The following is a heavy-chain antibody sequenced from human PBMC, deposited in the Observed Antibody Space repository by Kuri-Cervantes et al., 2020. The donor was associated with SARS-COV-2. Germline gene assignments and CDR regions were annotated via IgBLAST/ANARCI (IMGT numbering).Heavy chain of an antibody. J-gene: IGHJ4*02. CDR1: GGTFSNYV. CDR2: IIPSIGTA. CDR3: ARVDIAWDLLP. Sequence: SVKVSCKASGGTFSNYVISWVRQAPGQGLEWMGGIIPSIGTANYAQKFQGRVTISADDSTSTAYMELSSLRSEDTAMYYCARVDIAWDLLPWGQGTLVTVSS. V-gene: IGHV1-69*13. D-gene: IGHD1-26*01.